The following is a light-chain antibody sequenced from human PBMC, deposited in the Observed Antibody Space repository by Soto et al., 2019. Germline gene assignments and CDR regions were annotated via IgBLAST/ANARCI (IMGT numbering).Light chain of an antibody. CDR2: EVS. Sequence: LTQPASVSGSPGQSITISCTGTSSDVGGYNYVSWYQQYPGKAPKLIIFEVSYRPSGISNLFSGSKSGNTASLTISGLQAEHEPEYYCSSYTSSATAVFGTGPKAPVL. CDR1: SSDVGGYNY. J-gene: IGLJ1*01. CDR3: SSYTSSATAV. V-gene: IGLV2-14*01.